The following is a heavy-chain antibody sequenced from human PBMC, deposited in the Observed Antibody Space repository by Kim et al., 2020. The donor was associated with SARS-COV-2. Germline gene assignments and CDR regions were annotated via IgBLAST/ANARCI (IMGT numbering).Heavy chain of an antibody. CDR1: GFTFSSYA. CDR3: ARAGLYYFDY. V-gene: IGHV3-23*03. J-gene: IGHJ4*02. CDR2: IYSGGSST. Sequence: GGSLRLSCAASGFTFSSYAMSWVRQAPGKGLEWVSVIYSGGSSTYYADSVKGRFTISRDNSKNTLYLQMNSLRAEDTAVYYCARAGLYYFDYWGQGTLVTVSS.